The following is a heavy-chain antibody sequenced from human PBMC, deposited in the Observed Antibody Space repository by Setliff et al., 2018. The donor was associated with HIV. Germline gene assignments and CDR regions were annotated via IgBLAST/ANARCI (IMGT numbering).Heavy chain of an antibody. D-gene: IGHD3-16*02. Sequence: SETLSLTCTVSGYSINSDYYWAWIRQPPGRGLEWIGHIFQSGSTYYSPSLKNRVSMSVDTSQNQFSLRLTSLTAADTAVYFCARLWLRYGADIPKFDPWGQGTLVTVSS. J-gene: IGHJ5*02. V-gene: IGHV4-38-2*02. CDR3: ARLWLRYGADIPKFDP. CDR1: GYSINSDYY. CDR2: IFQSGST.